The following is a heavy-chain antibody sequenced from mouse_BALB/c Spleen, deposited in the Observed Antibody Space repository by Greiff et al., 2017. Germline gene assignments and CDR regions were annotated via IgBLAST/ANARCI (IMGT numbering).Heavy chain of an antibody. J-gene: IGHJ4*01. CDR3: ARSGGNYLTVYYYAMDY. V-gene: IGHV5-17*02. D-gene: IGHD2-1*01. CDR2: ISSGSSTI. Sequence: EVQRVESGGGLVQPGGSRKLSCAASGFTFSSFGMHWVRQAPEKGLEWVAYISSGSSTIYYADTVKGRFTISRDNPKNTLFLQMTSLRSEDTAMYYCARSGGNYLTVYYYAMDYWGQGTSVTVSS. CDR1: GFTFSSFG.